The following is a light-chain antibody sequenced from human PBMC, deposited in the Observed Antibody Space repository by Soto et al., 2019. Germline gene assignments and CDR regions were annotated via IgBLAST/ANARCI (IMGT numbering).Light chain of an antibody. Sequence: QSALTLPASVSGSPGQSITISCTGTSSDVGGYNYVSWYQHHPGKAPKLMIYDVSNRPSGVSNRFSGSKSGNTASLTISGLQAEDEADYYCSSYTSSSTLGGVFGTGTKVTVL. V-gene: IGLV2-14*03. CDR2: DVS. CDR1: SSDVGGYNY. J-gene: IGLJ1*01. CDR3: SSYTSSSTLGGV.